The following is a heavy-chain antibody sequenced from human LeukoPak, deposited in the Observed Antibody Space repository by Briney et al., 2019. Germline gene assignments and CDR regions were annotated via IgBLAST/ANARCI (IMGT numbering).Heavy chain of an antibody. V-gene: IGHV3-48*03. CDR2: ISSSGSSI. CDR1: GFTFTSYE. Sequence: GGSLRLSCAASGFTFTSYEMNCGRQAPGKGLGWVSYISSSGSSIYQADSVKGRFTISRDKAKNSLYLQMNSLRAEDTGVYYCARGTSGSYLDYWGQGTLVTVSS. D-gene: IGHD1-26*01. CDR3: ARGTSGSYLDY. J-gene: IGHJ4*02.